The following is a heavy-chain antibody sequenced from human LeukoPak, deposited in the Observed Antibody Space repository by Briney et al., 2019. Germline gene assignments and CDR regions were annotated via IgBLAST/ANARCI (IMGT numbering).Heavy chain of an antibody. Sequence: GGSLRLSCAASGFTFSSYAMSWVRQAPGKGLEWVSAISGSGGSTYYADSVKGRFTISRDDSKNTLYLQMNSLRAEDTAIYYCTKSGSSRFDPWGQGTLVTVSS. CDR3: TKSGSSRFDP. CDR2: ISGSGGST. J-gene: IGHJ5*02. V-gene: IGHV3-23*01. CDR1: GFTFSSYA. D-gene: IGHD1-26*01.